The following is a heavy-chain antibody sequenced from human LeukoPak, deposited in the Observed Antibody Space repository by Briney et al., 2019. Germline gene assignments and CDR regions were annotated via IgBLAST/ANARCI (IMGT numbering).Heavy chain of an antibody. D-gene: IGHD3-9*01. CDR3: AKSPHVLRYFDWLLVIGYFDY. J-gene: IGHJ4*02. CDR1: GFTFSSYA. Sequence: GGSLRLSCAASGFTFSSYAMSWVRQAPGKGLEWVSVISGSGGSTYYADSVKGRFTISRDNSKNTLYLQMNSLRAEDTAVYYCAKSPHVLRYFDWLLVIGYFDYWGQGTLVTVSS. CDR2: ISGSGGST. V-gene: IGHV3-23*01.